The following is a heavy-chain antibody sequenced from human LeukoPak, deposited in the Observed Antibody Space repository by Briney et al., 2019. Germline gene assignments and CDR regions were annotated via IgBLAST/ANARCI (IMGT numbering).Heavy chain of an antibody. CDR3: ARRFDL. J-gene: IGHJ2*01. CDR2: ISSSGTTM. CDR1: GFTFSSYS. Sequence: GGSLRLSCAASGFTFSSYSMNWVRQAPGKGLEWVSSISSSGTTMYYADSVKGRFTISRDSAKNSLYLQMTSLRAEDTAVYYCARRFDLWGRGTLVTVSS. V-gene: IGHV3-48*04.